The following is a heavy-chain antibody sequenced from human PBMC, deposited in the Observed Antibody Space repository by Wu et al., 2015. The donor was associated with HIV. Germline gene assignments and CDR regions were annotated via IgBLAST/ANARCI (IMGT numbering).Heavy chain of an antibody. CDR3: ARVQSSSWYATTRPLGYYFDY. J-gene: IGHJ4*02. D-gene: IGHD6-13*01. CDR2: IIPIFGTA. V-gene: IGHV1-69*05. Sequence: QVQLVQSGAEVKKPGSSVKVSCKASGGTFSSYAISWVRQAPGQGLEWMGGIIPIFGTANYAQKFQGRVTMTRDTSISTAYMELSRLRSDDTAVYYCARVQSSSWYATTRPLGYYFDYWGQGTLVTVSS. CDR1: GGTFSSYA.